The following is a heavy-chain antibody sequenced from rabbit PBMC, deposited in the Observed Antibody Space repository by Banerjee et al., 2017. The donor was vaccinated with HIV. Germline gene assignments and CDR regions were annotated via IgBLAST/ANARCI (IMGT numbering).Heavy chain of an antibody. CDR1: GFSFSSYYY. J-gene: IGHJ4*01. D-gene: IGHD6-1*01. CDR3: AKAGYAGYGYATSLNL. CDR2: IWVGNSDTT. Sequence: QEQLEESGGDLVKPEGSLTLTCTASGFSFSSYYYMGWVRQAPGKGLEWIACIWVGNSDTTYYANWAKGRFTISKTSSTTVTLQMTSLTAADTATYFCAKAGYAGYGYATSLNLWGPGTLVTVS. V-gene: IGHV1S45*01.